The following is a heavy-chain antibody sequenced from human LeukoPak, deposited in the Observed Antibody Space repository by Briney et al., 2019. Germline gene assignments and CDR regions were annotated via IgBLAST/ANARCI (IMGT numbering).Heavy chain of an antibody. V-gene: IGHV3-30*02. Sequence: PRGSLRLSCSAFGFTFGDYAFHWVRQAPGKGLEWLAFIRYDGSDSYYADSVKGRFTISRDNSKKTLYLQMDSLRTEDTAFYYCALIGVVIPPDTYDVWGQGTLVTVSS. D-gene: IGHD2-21*01. CDR1: GFTFGDYA. J-gene: IGHJ3*01. CDR2: IRYDGSDS. CDR3: ALIGVVIPPDTYDV.